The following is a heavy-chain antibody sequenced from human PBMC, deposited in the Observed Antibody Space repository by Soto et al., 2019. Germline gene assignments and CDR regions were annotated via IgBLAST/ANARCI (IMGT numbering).Heavy chain of an antibody. V-gene: IGHV4-31*03. CDR3: ARATPAGSADF. Sequence: QVQLQESGPGLVKPSQTLSLTCTVSGGSNIRDGYYWSWIRQHPGKGLEWIAYISYSGSSYSNSSLKSRVTISADTSKNQFSLRLTSVTAADTAVYFCARATPAGSADFWGQGTLVTVSS. J-gene: IGHJ4*02. CDR2: ISYSGSS. D-gene: IGHD2-2*01. CDR1: GGSNIRDGYY.